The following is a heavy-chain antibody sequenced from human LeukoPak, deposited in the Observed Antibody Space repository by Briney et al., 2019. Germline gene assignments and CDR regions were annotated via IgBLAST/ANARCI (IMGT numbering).Heavy chain of an antibody. CDR3: VRVHGGGY. CDR2: LHRDGSV. Sequence: GGSLRLSCAASGFTVSDNNMIWVRHAPGKGLEWVSTLHRDGSVRYADSVNGRYTISRDDSKNTLSLQMSRLRDEDTAVYYGVRVHGGGYWGQGTLVTVSS. J-gene: IGHJ4*02. CDR1: GFTVSDNN. D-gene: IGHD3-16*01. V-gene: IGHV3-53*01.